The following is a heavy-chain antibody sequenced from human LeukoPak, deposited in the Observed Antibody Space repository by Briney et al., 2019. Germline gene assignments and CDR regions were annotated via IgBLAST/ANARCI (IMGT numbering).Heavy chain of an antibody. CDR1: GFTFSSYS. V-gene: IGHV3-21*01. J-gene: IGHJ4*02. CDR3: ASCVAVPGLPDY. D-gene: IGHD6-19*01. Sequence: GGSLRLSCAASGFTFSSYSMNWVRQAPGKGLEWVSSISSSSSYIYYADSVKGRFTISRDNAKSSLYLQMNSLRAEDTAVYYCASCVAVPGLPDYWGQGTLVTVSS. CDR2: ISSSSSYI.